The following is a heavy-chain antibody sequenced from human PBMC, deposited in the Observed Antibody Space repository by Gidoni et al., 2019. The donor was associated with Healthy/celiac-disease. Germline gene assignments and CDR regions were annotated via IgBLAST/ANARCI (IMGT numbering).Heavy chain of an antibody. CDR1: GFTFSSYG. CDR2: ISYDGSNK. D-gene: IGHD2-8*01. CDR3: AKGIHSRVRNLRIDY. Sequence: QVQLVESGGGVLQPGLSLRLSCAASGFTFSSYGMHWVRQAPGQGLEWVAVISYDGSNKYYADSVKGRFAISRDNSKNTLYLQMNSLRAEDTAVYYCAKGIHSRVRNLRIDYWGQGTLVTVSS. V-gene: IGHV3-30*18. J-gene: IGHJ4*02.